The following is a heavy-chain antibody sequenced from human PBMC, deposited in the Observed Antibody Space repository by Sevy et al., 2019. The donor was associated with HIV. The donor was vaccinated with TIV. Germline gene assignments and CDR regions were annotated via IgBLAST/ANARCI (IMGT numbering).Heavy chain of an antibody. V-gene: IGHV1-24*01. CDR1: GYSLTQLS. D-gene: IGHD3-22*01. CDR2: FDPEDDKR. J-gene: IGHJ4*02. CDR3: ATTKDYYENSGDPFDY. Sequence: ASVKVSCKVSGYSLTQLSMHWVRQAPGKGLEWMGSFDPEDDKRIYAQKFKGRVTMTEDKSTDTAYMELSSLRSEDTAVYYCATTKDYYENSGDPFDYWGQGTLVTVSS.